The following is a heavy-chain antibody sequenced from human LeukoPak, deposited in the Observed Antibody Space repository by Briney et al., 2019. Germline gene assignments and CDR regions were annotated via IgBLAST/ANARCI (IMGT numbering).Heavy chain of an antibody. CDR1: GGSISGSTYF. Sequence: SETLSLTCTVSGGSISGSTYFWAWIRQTPGKGLEWIGSIDYNENTYYNPSLKSRVTISVDTSKKQFSLKLRSVAAADTAVYYCARPNSSGWYSGFDYWGQGTLVTVSS. V-gene: IGHV4-39*01. J-gene: IGHJ4*02. CDR2: IDYNENT. CDR3: ARPNSSGWYSGFDY. D-gene: IGHD6-19*01.